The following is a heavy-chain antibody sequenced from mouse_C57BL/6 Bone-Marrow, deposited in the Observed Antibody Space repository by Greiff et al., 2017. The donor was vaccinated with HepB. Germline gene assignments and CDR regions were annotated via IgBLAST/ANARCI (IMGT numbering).Heavy chain of an antibody. CDR1: GYTFTSYW. CDR3: ARRYGNLDY. J-gene: IGHJ2*01. V-gene: IGHV1-50*01. Sequence: QVQLQQPGAELVKPGASVKLSCKASGYTFTSYWMQWVKQRPGQGLEWIGEIDPSDSYTNYNQKFKGKATLTVDTSSSTAYMQLSSLTSEDSAVYYCARRYGNLDYWGQGTTLTVSS. CDR2: IDPSDSYT. D-gene: IGHD2-10*02.